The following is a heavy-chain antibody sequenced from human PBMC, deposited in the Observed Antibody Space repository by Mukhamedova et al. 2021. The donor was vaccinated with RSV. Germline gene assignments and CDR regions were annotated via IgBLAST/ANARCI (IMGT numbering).Heavy chain of an antibody. Sequence: MGWVRQAPGRGLEWVSSISGSGGGTYYADSAKGRLTISRDNSMNTVYLQMNSLRPEDTALYYCAKATTSYDYNSGRYRAAAFDVWGQ. CDR3: AKATTSYDYNSGRYRAAAFDV. CDR2: ISGSGGGT. J-gene: IGHJ3*01. D-gene: IGHD3-16*02. V-gene: IGHV3-23*01.